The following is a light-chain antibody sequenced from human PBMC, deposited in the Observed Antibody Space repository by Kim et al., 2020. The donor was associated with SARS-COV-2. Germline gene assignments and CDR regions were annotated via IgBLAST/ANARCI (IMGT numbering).Light chain of an antibody. Sequence: SVSPGERAPRSGRASQSVSTILVWYQQKPGQAPRLLIDGASTRATGIPARFSGSGSGTEFTLTISSLQSEDFAVYYCQQYSNFRTFGQGTKVDIK. V-gene: IGKV3-15*01. J-gene: IGKJ1*01. CDR3: QQYSNFRT. CDR1: QSVSTI. CDR2: GAS.